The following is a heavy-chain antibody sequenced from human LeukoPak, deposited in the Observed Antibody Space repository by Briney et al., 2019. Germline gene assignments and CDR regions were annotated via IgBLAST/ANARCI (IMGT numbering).Heavy chain of an antibody. V-gene: IGHV1-2*02. Sequence: ASVKVPCKASGYTFSNYCMHWVRQAPGQGLEWMGWINPKSGGTNYAQKFQGRVTMTRDTSISTAYMELSRLRSDDTAVYYCARVSYSGYDLNWFDPWGQGTLVTVSS. D-gene: IGHD5-12*01. CDR3: ARVSYSGYDLNWFDP. CDR2: INPKSGGT. CDR1: GYTFSNYC. J-gene: IGHJ5*02.